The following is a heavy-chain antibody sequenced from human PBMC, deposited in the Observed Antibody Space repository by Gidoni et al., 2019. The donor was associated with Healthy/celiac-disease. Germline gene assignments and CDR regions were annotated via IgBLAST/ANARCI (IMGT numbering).Heavy chain of an antibody. CDR3: ARAAGPYYYYYGMDV. CDR2: IWYDGRNK. J-gene: IGHJ6*02. CDR1: GFTFSSYG. V-gene: IGHV3-33*01. Sequence: QVPLVESGGGVVQPGRSLRLSCAASGFTFSSYGMHWVRQAPGKGMEWVAVIWYDGRNKYYADSVKGRFTISRDNSKNTLYLQMNSLRAEDTAVYYCARAAGPYYYYYGMDVWGQGTTVTVSS.